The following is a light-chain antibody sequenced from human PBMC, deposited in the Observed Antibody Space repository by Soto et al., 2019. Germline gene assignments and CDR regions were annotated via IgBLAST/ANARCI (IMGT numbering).Light chain of an antibody. CDR3: QQYNDWPPVT. V-gene: IGKV3-15*01. Sequence: EIVMTQSPATLSVSRGERATLSCRASQSVSGNLAWYQQKPGQAPRLLIYGASTRATGIPARLSGSGSGREFTLTISSLQSEDVAVYYCQQYNDWPPVTFGGGTKVEIK. J-gene: IGKJ4*01. CDR1: QSVSGN. CDR2: GAS.